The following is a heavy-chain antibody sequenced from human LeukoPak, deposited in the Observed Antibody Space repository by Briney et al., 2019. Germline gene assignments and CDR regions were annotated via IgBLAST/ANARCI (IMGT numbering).Heavy chain of an antibody. CDR3: ALVVVAASTPFDY. D-gene: IGHD2-15*01. CDR1: GFTFSGYG. CDR2: ISYDGSNK. Sequence: GGSLRLSCAASGFTFSGYGMHWVRQAPGKGLEWVAVISYDGSNKYYADSVKGRFTISRDNSKNTLYLQMNSLRAEDTAVYYCALVVVAASTPFDYWGQGTLVTVSS. V-gene: IGHV3-30*03. J-gene: IGHJ4*02.